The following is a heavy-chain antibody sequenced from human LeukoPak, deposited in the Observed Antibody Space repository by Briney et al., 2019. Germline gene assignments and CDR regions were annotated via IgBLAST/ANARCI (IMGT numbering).Heavy chain of an antibody. J-gene: IGHJ4*02. D-gene: IGHD3-10*01. CDR3: AKTGLKVPRSYFDY. CDR1: GFTFSSYA. CDR2: IGDSGGST. V-gene: IGHV3-23*01. Sequence: PGGSLRLSCVASGFTFSSYAMSWVRQAPGEGLEWVSAIGDSGGSTYYADSVRGRFTISRDNSKNTLYLQMNSLRAEDTAIYYCAKTGLKVPRSYFDYWGQGALVTVSS.